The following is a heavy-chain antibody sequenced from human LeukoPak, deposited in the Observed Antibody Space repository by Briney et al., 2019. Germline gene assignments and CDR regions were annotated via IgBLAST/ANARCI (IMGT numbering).Heavy chain of an antibody. CDR3: ARGLVWSGLLLVL. CDR1: GYTFTSYD. J-gene: IGHJ4*02. V-gene: IGHV1-8*03. D-gene: IGHD3-3*01. Sequence: ASVKVSCKASGYTFTSYDINWVRQATGQGLEWMGWMNPNSGNTGYAQKFQGRVTITRNTSISTAYMELSSLRSEATAVYYCARGLVWSGLLLVLWGQGTLVTVSS. CDR2: MNPNSGNT.